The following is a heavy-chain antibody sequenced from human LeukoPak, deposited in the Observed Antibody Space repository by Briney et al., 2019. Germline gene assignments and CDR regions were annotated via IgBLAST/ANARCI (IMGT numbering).Heavy chain of an antibody. V-gene: IGHV3-53*01. J-gene: IGHJ4*02. D-gene: IGHD6-25*01. CDR1: GFTVSSNY. CDR3: AHTLRAAAVTYFDY. Sequence: GGSLRLSCAASGFTVSSNYMSWVRQAPGKGLEWVSVIYSGGSTYYADSVKGRFTNSRDNSKNTLYLQMNSLRAEDTAVYYCAHTLRAAAVTYFDYWGQGTLVTVSS. CDR2: IYSGGST.